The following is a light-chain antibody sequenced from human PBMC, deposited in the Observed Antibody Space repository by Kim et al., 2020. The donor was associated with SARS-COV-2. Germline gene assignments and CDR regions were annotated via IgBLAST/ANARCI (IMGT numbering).Light chain of an antibody. CDR2: AAS. CDR3: QKYSCAPLT. Sequence: DIQMTQSPSSLSASVGDRVTLTCRASQGISSYLAWYQQKPGKIPKVLIYAASTLKSGVPSRFSGSGSGTEFTLTITNLQPEDVATYYCQKYSCAPLTFGGGTKVDIK. J-gene: IGKJ4*01. V-gene: IGKV1-27*01. CDR1: QGISSY.